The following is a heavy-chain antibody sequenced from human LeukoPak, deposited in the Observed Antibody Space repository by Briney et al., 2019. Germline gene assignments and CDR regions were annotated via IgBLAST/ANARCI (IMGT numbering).Heavy chain of an antibody. V-gene: IGHV3-21*01. J-gene: IGHJ4*02. CDR3: ARDRGYGSFDY. CDR1: GFTFSSYS. D-gene: IGHD3-10*01. CDR2: ISSSSSHI. Sequence: PGGSLRLSCAASGFTFSSYSMNWVRQAPGKGLEWVSSISSSSSHIYYADSVKGRFTISRDNAKNSLYLQMNSLRAEDTAVYYCARDRGYGSFDYWGQGTLVTVSS.